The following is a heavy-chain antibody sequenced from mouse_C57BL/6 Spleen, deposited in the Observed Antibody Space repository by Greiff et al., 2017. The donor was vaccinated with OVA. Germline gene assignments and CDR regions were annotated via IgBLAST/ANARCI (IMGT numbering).Heavy chain of an antibody. J-gene: IGHJ2*01. Sequence: EVQLQQSGPELVKPGASVKISCKASGYTFTDYYMNWVKQSHGKSLEWIGDINPNNGGTSYNQKFKGKATLTVDKSSSTAYMELRSLTSEDSAVYYCARGDYYGSSDPYYFDYWGQGTTLTVSS. CDR2: INPNNGGT. V-gene: IGHV1-26*01. CDR1: GYTFTDYY. D-gene: IGHD1-1*01. CDR3: ARGDYYGSSDPYYFDY.